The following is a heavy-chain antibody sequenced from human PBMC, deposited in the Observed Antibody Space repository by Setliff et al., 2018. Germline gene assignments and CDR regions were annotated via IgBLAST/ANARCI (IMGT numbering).Heavy chain of an antibody. CDR1: GGSFNGYY. Sequence: SDTLSLTCAVYGGSFNGYYWSWIRQPPGKRLEWIGEIIHSGSTNYNPSLKSRVTISMDKSKNQFALKVSSVTAADTAVYYCASEQWLDPPGYYYMDVWAKGTTVTVS. V-gene: IGHV4-34*12. D-gene: IGHD6-19*01. CDR2: IIHSGST. CDR3: ASEQWLDPPGYYYMDV. J-gene: IGHJ6*03.